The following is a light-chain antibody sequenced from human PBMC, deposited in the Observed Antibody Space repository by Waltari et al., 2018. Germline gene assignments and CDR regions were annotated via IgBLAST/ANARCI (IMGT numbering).Light chain of an antibody. CDR2: DDS. CDR3: QVWDSSSDHPL. CDR1: NLGSKY. J-gene: IGLJ2*01. V-gene: IGLV3-21*02. Sequence: SYELTQAPSVSVSPGQMARITCGGDNLGSKYVHWYQQKPAQAPVVVINDDSERPSGIPGRFSGSKSGNTATLTISGVEAGDEADYYCQVWDSSSDHPLFGGGTRLTVL.